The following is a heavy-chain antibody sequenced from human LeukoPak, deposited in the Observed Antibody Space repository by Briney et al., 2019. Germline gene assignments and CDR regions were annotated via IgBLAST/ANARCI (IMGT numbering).Heavy chain of an antibody. CDR1: GYTFTSCY. CDR2: INPSGGST. J-gene: IGHJ4*02. V-gene: IGHV1-46*01. CDR3: AREIGYCSGGSCSDY. Sequence: ASVEVSCKASGYTFTSCYMHWVRQAPGQGLEWMGIINPSGGSTSYAQKFQGRVTMTRDMSTSTVYMELSSLRSEDTAVYYCAREIGYCSGGSCSDYWGQGTLVTVSS. D-gene: IGHD2-15*01.